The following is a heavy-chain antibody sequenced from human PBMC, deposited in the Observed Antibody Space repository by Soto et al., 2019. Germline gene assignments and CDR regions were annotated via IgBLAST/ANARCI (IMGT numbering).Heavy chain of an antibody. Sequence: SVKVSCKASGFTFTSSAVQWVRQARGQRLEWIGWVVVGSGNTNYAQKFQERVTITRDMSTSTAYMELSSLRSEDTAVYYCAADLGGSRGWWFIDYWGQGTLVTVSS. D-gene: IGHD6-19*01. CDR2: VVVGSGNT. J-gene: IGHJ4*02. V-gene: IGHV1-58*01. CDR3: AADLGGSRGWWFIDY. CDR1: GFTFTSSA.